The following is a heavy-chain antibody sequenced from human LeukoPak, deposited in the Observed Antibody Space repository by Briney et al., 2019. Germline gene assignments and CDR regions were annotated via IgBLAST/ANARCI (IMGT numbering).Heavy chain of an antibody. D-gene: IGHD2-21*02. CDR1: GFTVSSYA. Sequence: SGGSLRLSCAASGFTVSSYAMHWVRQAPGKGLEWVAVISYDGSNKYYADSVKGRFTISRDNSKSTLYLQMNSLSAKGKAVDDCARAPVVVTAAPDYWGQGTLVTVSS. J-gene: IGHJ4*02. CDR3: ARAPVVVTAAPDY. V-gene: IGHV3-30*04. CDR2: ISYDGSNK.